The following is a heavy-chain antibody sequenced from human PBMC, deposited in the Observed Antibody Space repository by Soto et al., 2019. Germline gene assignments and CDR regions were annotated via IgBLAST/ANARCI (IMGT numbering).Heavy chain of an antibody. D-gene: IGHD3-9*01. CDR3: ARVRGDILTGYYLYYYYGMDV. CDR1: GGSISSSNW. J-gene: IGHJ6*02. CDR2: IYHSGST. V-gene: IGHV4-4*02. Sequence: SETLSLTCAVSGGSISSSNWWSWVRQPPGKGLEWIGEIYHSGSTNYNPSLKSRVTISVDKSKNQFSLKLSSVTAADTAVYYCARVRGDILTGYYLYYYYGMDVWGQGTTVPVSS.